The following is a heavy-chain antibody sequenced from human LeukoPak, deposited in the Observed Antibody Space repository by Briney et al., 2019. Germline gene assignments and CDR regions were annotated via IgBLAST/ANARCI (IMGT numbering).Heavy chain of an antibody. V-gene: IGHV4-59*12. CDR2: IYYSGST. J-gene: IGHJ4*02. CDR1: GGSISSYY. D-gene: IGHD6-13*01. CDR3: ARFISAGGPDY. Sequence: PSETLSLTCTVSGGSISSYYWSWIRQPPGKGLEWIGYIYYSGSTNYNPSLKSRVTISVDTSKNQFSLKLSSVTAADSALYYCARFISAGGPDYWGRGILVTVSS.